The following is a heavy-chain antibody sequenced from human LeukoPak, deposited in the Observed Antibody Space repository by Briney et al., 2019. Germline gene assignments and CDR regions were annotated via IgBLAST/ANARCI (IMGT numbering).Heavy chain of an antibody. CDR3: ARESSGYAHLYYYYGMDV. CDR2: ISSSSSYI. CDR1: GFTFSSYA. J-gene: IGHJ6*02. V-gene: IGHV3-21*01. Sequence: GGSLRLSCAGSGFTFSSYAMSWVRQAPGKGLEWVSSISSSSSYIYYADSVKGRFTISRDNAKKSLYLQMNSLRAEDTAVYYCARESSGYAHLYYYYGMDVWGQGTTVTVSS. D-gene: IGHD5-12*01.